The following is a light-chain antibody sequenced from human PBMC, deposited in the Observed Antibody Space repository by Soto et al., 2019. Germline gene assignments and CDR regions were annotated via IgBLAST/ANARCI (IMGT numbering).Light chain of an antibody. Sequence: EVVLTQSPGTLSLSPGERATLSCRASQSVSNNYFAWYQQKPGQAPRLLIFGSSDRATGIPDRFSGSGSGTDFTVTICRLEPEDFAVYYCQRYGSSPPYTFGQGTKLEIK. CDR3: QRYGSSPPYT. J-gene: IGKJ2*01. CDR1: QSVSNNY. CDR2: GSS. V-gene: IGKV3-20*01.